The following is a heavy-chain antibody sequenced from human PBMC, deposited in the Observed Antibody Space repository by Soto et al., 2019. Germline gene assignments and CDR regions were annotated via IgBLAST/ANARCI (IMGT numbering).Heavy chain of an antibody. Sequence: ASVKVSCKVSGYTLTELSMHWVRQAPGKGLEWMGGFDPEDGETIYAQKFQGRVTMTEDTSTDTAYMELSSLRSEDTAVFYCAISTEVGCSGGCCYWLDPWGQGTLVTVSS. D-gene: IGHD2-15*01. CDR3: AISTEVGCSGGCCYWLDP. J-gene: IGHJ5*02. CDR2: FDPEDGET. V-gene: IGHV1-24*01. CDR1: GYTLTELS.